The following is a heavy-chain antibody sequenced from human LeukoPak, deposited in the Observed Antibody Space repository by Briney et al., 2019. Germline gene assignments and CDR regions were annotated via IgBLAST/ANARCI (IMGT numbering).Heavy chain of an antibody. CDR2: ISRSSSHI. J-gene: IGHJ6*02. CDR1: GFSISSYD. Sequence: GGSLRLSCAASGFSISSYDMTWVRQAPGKGLEWVSYISRSSSHIYYGDSMKGRFTISRDNAKNSLYLHMSSLRAEDTTMYYCATDRAGLARIGGMDVWGQGTTVTVSS. V-gene: IGHV3-21*01. D-gene: IGHD5-12*01. CDR3: ATDRAGLARIGGMDV.